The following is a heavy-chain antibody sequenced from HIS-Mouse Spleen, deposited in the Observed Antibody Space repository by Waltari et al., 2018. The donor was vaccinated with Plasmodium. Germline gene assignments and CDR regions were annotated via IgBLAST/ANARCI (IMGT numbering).Heavy chain of an antibody. CDR3: ARAGDHWYFDL. CDR1: GDSVP. V-gene: IGHV6-1*01. D-gene: IGHD7-27*01. CDR2: TYFGSKWYN. J-gene: IGHJ2*01. Sequence: QVQLQQSGPGLVKPSQTLSLTCAISGDSVPRNWIRQSPSRGLEGLGRTYFGSKWYNDYAVSVKSRITINPDTSKNQFSLQLNSVTPEDTAVYYCARAGDHWYFDLWGRGTLVTVSS.